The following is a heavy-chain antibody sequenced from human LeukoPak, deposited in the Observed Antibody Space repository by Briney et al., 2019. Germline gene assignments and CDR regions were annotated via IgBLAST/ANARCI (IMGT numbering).Heavy chain of an antibody. CDR1: GGSISSYY. D-gene: IGHD5-12*01. V-gene: IGHV4-59*01. CDR3: ARSGYDWFFDY. CDR2: IYYSGST. J-gene: IGHJ4*02. Sequence: SETLSLTCTVSGGSISSYYWSWIRQPPGKGLEWIGYIYYSGSTNYNPSLKSRVTISVDTSKNQFSLKLSSVTAADTAVYYCARSGYDWFFDYWGQGTLVTVYS.